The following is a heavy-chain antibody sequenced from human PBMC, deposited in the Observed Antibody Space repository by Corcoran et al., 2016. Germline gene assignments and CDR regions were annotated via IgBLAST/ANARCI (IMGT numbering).Heavy chain of an antibody. CDR2: IYYTGTT. CDR1: GGSINSGDNY. D-gene: IGHD6-13*01. CDR3: ARISNS. Sequence: QLQLQESGPGLVKPSETLSLTCTVSGGSINSGDNYWGWIRQPPGKGLEWVGSIYYTGTTYYNPSLKSRVTISLDTSKNHFSLKMTSMTAADTAVYYCARISNSWGQGTLVTVSS. V-gene: IGHV4-39*07. J-gene: IGHJ4*02.